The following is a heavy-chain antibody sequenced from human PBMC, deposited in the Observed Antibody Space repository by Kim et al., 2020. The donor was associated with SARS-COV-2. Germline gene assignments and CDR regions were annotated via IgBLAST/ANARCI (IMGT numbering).Heavy chain of an antibody. V-gene: IGHV5-10-1*01. D-gene: IGHD6-6*01. CDR3: ARRWDSSSPSDY. J-gene: IGHJ4*02. Sequence: NYSPSFQGHVTIAADKSISTAYLQWSSLKASDTAMYYCARRWDSSSPSDYWGQGTLVTVSS.